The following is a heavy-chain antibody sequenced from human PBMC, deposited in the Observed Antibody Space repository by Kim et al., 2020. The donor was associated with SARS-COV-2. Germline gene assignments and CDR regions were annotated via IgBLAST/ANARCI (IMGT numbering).Heavy chain of an antibody. CDR2: MSAYNGNT. V-gene: IGHV1-18*04. D-gene: IGHD6-13*01. Sequence: ASVKVSCKASGYTFTSYGISWVRQAPGQGLEWMGWMSAYNGNTNYAQKLQGRVTMTTDTSTSTAYMELRSLRSDDTAVYYCARAAGWGTAAAIYYYYYYGMDVWGQGTTVTVSS. J-gene: IGHJ6*01. CDR1: GYTFTSYG. CDR3: ARAAGWGTAAAIYYYYYYGMDV.